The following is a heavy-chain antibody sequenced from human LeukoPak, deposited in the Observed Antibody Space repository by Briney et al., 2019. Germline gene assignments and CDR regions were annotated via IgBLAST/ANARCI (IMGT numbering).Heavy chain of an antibody. CDR1: GGSFSGYY. D-gene: IGHD3-3*01. Sequence: KSSETLSLTCAVYGGSFSGYYWSWIRQPPGKGLEWIGEINHSGSTNYNPSLKSRVTISVETSKNQFSLKLSSVTAADTAVYYCARERAYCDFWSGSTDYWGQGTLVTVSS. CDR2: INHSGST. J-gene: IGHJ4*02. CDR3: ARERAYCDFWSGSTDY. V-gene: IGHV4-34*01.